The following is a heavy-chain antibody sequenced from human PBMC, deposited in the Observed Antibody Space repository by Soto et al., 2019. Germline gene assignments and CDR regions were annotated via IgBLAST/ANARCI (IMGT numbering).Heavy chain of an antibody. CDR2: INHSGST. CDR1: GGSFSGYY. J-gene: IGHJ4*02. CDR3: ARGPQWLERHLDY. D-gene: IGHD6-19*01. Sequence: SETLSLTCAVYGGSFSGYYWSWIRQPPGKGLEWIGEINHSGSTNYNPSLKSRVTISVDTSKNQFSLKLSSVTAADTAVYYCARGPQWLERHLDYWGQGTLVTVSS. V-gene: IGHV4-34*01.